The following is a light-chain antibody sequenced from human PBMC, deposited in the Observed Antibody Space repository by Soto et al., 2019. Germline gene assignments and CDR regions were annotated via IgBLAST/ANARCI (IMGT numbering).Light chain of an antibody. CDR3: ETWDSNTHTV. Sequence: QLVLTQSSSASASLGSSVTLTCTLSSGHSSYIIAWHQQQPGKAPRYLLKLEGSGSYNSGSGVPDRFSGSSSGADRYLTISNLQVEDEADYYCETWDSNTHTVFGGGTKLTVL. CDR1: SGHSSYI. V-gene: IGLV4-60*02. CDR2: LEGSGSY. J-gene: IGLJ3*02.